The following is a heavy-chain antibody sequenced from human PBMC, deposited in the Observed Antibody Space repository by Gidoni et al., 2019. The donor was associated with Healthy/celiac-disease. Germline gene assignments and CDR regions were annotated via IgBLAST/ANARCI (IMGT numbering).Heavy chain of an antibody. J-gene: IGHJ6*02. CDR3: ARGRPMVRGTPKLGMDV. CDR2: INAGNGNT. D-gene: IGHD3-10*01. CDR1: GYTFTSYA. Sequence: QVQLVQSGAEVKKPGASVKVSCKASGYTFTSYAMHWVRQAPGQRLEWMGWINAGNGNTKYSQKFQGRVTITRDTSASTAYMELSSLRSEDTAVYYCARGRPMVRGTPKLGMDVWGQGTTVTVSS. V-gene: IGHV1-3*01.